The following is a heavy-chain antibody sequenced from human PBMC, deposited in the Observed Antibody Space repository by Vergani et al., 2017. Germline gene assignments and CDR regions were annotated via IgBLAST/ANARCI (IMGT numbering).Heavy chain of an antibody. CDR3: AKAFSPGIAAAVDY. J-gene: IGHJ4*02. D-gene: IGHD6-13*01. CDR1: GFPFDDYA. CDR2: ISWNSGSI. V-gene: IGHV3-9*01. Sequence: EVQLVESGGGLVQPGRSLRLSCAASGFPFDDYAMHWVRQAPGKGLEWVSGISWNSGSIGYADSVKGRFTISRDNAKNSLYLQMNSLRAEDTALYYCAKAFSPGIAAAVDYWGQGTLVTVSS.